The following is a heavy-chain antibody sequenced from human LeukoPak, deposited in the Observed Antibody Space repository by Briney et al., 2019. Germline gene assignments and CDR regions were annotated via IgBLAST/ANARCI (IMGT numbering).Heavy chain of an antibody. V-gene: IGHV3-30*02. CDR2: IRYDGTNK. J-gene: IGHJ4*02. CDR3: ARVEASGYDYGAFDY. D-gene: IGHD5-12*01. Sequence: GGSLRLSCAASGFTFSSFGMHWVRQAPGQGLEWVAFIRYDGTNKYYADSVKGRFTISRDNAKNSLYLQMNSLRAEDTAVYYCARVEASGYDYGAFDYWGQGTLVTVSS. CDR1: GFTFSSFG.